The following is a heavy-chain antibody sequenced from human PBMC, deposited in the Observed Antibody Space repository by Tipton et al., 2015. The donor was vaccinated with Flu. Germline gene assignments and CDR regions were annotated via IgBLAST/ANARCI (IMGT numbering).Heavy chain of an antibody. CDR2: IYYSGGT. J-gene: IGHJ3*02. V-gene: IGHV4-59*01. CDR3: ARDSHITGTTGAFDI. Sequence: TLSLTCTVSGGSISSYYWSWIRQPPGKGLEWIGYIYYSGGTNYNPSLKSRVTISVDTSKNQFSLKLSSVTAADTAVYYCARDSHITGTTGAFDIWGQGTMVTVSS. CDR1: GGSISSYY. D-gene: IGHD1-20*01.